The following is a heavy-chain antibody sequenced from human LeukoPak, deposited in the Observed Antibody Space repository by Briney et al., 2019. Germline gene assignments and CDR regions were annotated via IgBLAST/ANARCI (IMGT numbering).Heavy chain of an antibody. CDR1: GGSFSGYY. CDR3: ARLVVVAGFDY. Sequence: PSETLSLTCAVYGGSFSGYYWSWIRQPPGKGLEWIGEINHSGSTNYNPSLKSRVTISVDTSKNQFSLKLSSVTAADTAVYYCARLVVVAGFDYWGQGTLVTVSS. D-gene: IGHD2-15*01. J-gene: IGHJ4*02. CDR2: INHSGST. V-gene: IGHV4-34*01.